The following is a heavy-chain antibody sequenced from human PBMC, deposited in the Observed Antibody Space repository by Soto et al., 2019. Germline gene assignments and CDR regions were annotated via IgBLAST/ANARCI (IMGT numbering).Heavy chain of an antibody. V-gene: IGHV4-59*01. Sequence: QVQLQESGPGLVKPSETLSLTCTVSGGSISSYYWSWIRQPPGKGLEWIGYIYYSGSTNYNPSLKSRVTISVYTSKNQFSLKLSSVTTADTAVYYCASGQGGDYVSNWFDPWGQGTLVTVSS. CDR1: GGSISSYY. D-gene: IGHD4-17*01. CDR2: IYYSGST. J-gene: IGHJ5*02. CDR3: ASGQGGDYVSNWFDP.